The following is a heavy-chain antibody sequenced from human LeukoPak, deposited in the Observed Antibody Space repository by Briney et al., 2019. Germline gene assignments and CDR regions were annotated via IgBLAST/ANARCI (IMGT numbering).Heavy chain of an antibody. CDR2: IYYSGST. V-gene: IGHV4-30-2*03. Sequence: PSQTLSLTCAVSGGSISSGGYSWSWIRQPPGKGLEWIGSIYYSGSTYYNPSLKSRVTISVDTSKNQFSLKLSSVTAADTAVCYCARHSSSWSYFDYWGQGTLVTVSS. CDR3: ARHSSSWSYFDY. CDR1: GGSISSGGYS. D-gene: IGHD6-13*01. J-gene: IGHJ4*02.